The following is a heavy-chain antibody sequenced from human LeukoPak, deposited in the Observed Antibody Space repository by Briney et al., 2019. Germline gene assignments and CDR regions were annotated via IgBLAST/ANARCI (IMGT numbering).Heavy chain of an antibody. V-gene: IGHV3-53*01. CDR2: IYSGGSA. Sequence: GGSLRLSCAASGFTVSSNYMSWVRQAPGKGLEWVSVIYSGGSAYYADSVKGRFTISRDNSKNTLYLQMNSLRAEDTAVYYCAMTTVAGTFDYWGQGTLVTVSS. D-gene: IGHD6-19*01. J-gene: IGHJ4*02. CDR1: GFTVSSNY. CDR3: AMTTVAGTFDY.